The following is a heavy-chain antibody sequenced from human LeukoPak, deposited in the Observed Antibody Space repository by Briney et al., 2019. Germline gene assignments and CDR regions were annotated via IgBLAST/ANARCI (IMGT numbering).Heavy chain of an antibody. Sequence: GGSLRLSCAASGFTFSSHWMSWVRQAPGKGLEWVANIKKDGSEKYYVDAVKGRFTISRDNAKRSVYLQMNSLGVEDTAVYYCARDIHSVAFDIWGQGAMVTVSS. J-gene: IGHJ3*02. V-gene: IGHV3-7*01. CDR1: GFTFSSHW. CDR2: IKKDGSEK. CDR3: ARDIHSVAFDI.